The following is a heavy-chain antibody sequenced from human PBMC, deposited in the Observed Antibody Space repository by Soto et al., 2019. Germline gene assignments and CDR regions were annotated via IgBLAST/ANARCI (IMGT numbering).Heavy chain of an antibody. CDR1: GFTFSSYA. V-gene: IGHV3-30-3*01. CDR3: ASAWDSSSWEEPFAY. Sequence: GGSLRLSCAASGFTFSSYAMHWVRQAPGKGLEWVAVISYDGSNKYYADSVKGRFTISRDNSKNTLYLQMNSLRAEDTAVYYCASAWDSSSWEEPFAYWGQGTPVTVSS. J-gene: IGHJ4*02. CDR2: ISYDGSNK. D-gene: IGHD6-13*01.